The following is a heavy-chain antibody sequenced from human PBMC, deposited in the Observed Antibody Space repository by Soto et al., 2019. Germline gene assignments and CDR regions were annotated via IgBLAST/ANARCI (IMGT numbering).Heavy chain of an antibody. CDR3: ARGGYSSRREFDY. CDR1: GGSISSYY. J-gene: IGHJ4*02. CDR2: IYYSEST. Sequence: QVQLQESGPGLVKPSETLSLTCTVSGGSISSYYWSWIRQPPGKGLEWIGYIYYSESTNYNPSLKSRVTISVDTSKNQCSLKLSSVTAADTAVYYCARGGYSSRREFDYWGQGTLVTVSS. D-gene: IGHD6-13*01. V-gene: IGHV4-59*01.